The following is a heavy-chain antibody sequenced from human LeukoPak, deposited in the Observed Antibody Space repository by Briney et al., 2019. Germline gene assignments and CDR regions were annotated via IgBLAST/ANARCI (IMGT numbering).Heavy chain of an antibody. CDR3: ATVVPITMVRAVNWFDP. D-gene: IGHD3-10*01. CDR2: FDPEDGET. V-gene: IGHV1-24*01. CDR1: GYTLTELS. Sequence: ASVTVSCKVSGYTLTELSMHWVRQAPGKGLEWMGGFDPEDGETIYAQKFQGRVTMTEDTSTDTAYMELSSLRSEDTAVYYCATVVPITMVRAVNWFDPWGQGTLVTVSS. J-gene: IGHJ5*02.